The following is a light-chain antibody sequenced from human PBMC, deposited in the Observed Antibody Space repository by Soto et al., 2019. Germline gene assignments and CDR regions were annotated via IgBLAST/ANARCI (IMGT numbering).Light chain of an antibody. CDR2: DAS. J-gene: IGKJ5*01. Sequence: EIVLTQSPGTLSVSPGERATLSCRASQSVSSNLAWYQQKPGQAPRLLIYDASNRATGIPARFSGSGSGTDFTLTISSLEPEDFAVYYCQQRSNRFGQGTRLEIK. CDR1: QSVSSN. V-gene: IGKV3-11*01. CDR3: QQRSNR.